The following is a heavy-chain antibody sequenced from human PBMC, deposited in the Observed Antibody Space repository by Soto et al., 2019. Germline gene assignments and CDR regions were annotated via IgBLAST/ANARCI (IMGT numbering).Heavy chain of an antibody. Sequence: PSETLSLTCAVSGGSISGSYYYWAWLRQSPGKGPEWIGSVFYTGFTSYNPSLESRVSVSVDTSKSQFSLKLSAVTAADTAVYYCAREVTIFGVVRENWFDPWGQGTLVTVSS. V-gene: IGHV4-39*02. CDR2: VFYTGFT. J-gene: IGHJ5*02. CDR3: AREVTIFGVVRENWFDP. D-gene: IGHD3-3*01. CDR1: GGSISGSYYY.